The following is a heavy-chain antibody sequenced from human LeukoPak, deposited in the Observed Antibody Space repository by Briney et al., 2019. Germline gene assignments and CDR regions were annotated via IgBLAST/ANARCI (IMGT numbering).Heavy chain of an antibody. D-gene: IGHD3-10*01. J-gene: IGHJ4*02. CDR2: ISGSGGST. Sequence: GGSLRLSCAASGFTFSNYGMSWVRQAPGKGLEWVSGISGSGGSTYYADSVKGRFTISRDYSRNTLYLQMNSLRAEDTAVYYCAKEQFGEPSFDYWGQGTLVTVSS. CDR1: GFTFSNYG. CDR3: AKEQFGEPSFDY. V-gene: IGHV3-23*01.